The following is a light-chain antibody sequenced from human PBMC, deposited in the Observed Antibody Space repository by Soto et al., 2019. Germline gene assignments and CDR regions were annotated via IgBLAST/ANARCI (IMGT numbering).Light chain of an antibody. CDR2: DAS. CDR1: QSVSSY. J-gene: IGKJ3*01. V-gene: IGKV3-11*01. CDR3: QQRSNWPPLFT. Sequence: EIVLTQSPATLSLSPGERATLSCRASQSVSSYLAWYQQKPGQAPRLLIYDASNRGTGIPARFSGSGSRTDFTLTISSLEPDDFAVYYCQQRSNWPPLFTFGPGTKVDIK.